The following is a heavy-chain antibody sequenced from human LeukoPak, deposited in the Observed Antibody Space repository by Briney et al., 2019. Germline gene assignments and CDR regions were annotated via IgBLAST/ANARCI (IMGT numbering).Heavy chain of an antibody. CDR2: IYSGGST. CDR3: ARDVTMSGSYYGY. J-gene: IGHJ4*02. CDR1: GVTVSSNY. Sequence: GGSLRLSCAASGVTVSSNYMSWVRQPPRKGLERVSVIYSGGSTYYSDYVKGRFTISRDNSKNTLYLQMNSLRAEDTAVYYCARDVTMSGSYYGYWGQGTLVTVSS. V-gene: IGHV3-66*01. D-gene: IGHD1-26*01.